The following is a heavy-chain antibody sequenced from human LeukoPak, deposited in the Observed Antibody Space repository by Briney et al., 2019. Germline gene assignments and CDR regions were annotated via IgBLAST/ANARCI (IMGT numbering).Heavy chain of an antibody. V-gene: IGHV3-48*03. CDR3: AELGITMIGGV. CDR1: GFTFSSYE. J-gene: IGHJ6*04. D-gene: IGHD3-10*02. Sequence: GGSLRLSCAASGFTFSSYEMNWVRQAPGKGLEGVSYISSSGSTIYYADSVKGRFTISRDNAKNSLYLQMNSLRTEDTAGYYSAELGITMIGGVWGTGTTVTISS. CDR2: ISSSGSTI.